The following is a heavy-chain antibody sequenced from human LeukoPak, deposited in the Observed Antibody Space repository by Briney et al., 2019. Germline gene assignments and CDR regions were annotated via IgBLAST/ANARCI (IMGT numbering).Heavy chain of an antibody. CDR1: GFTFSSYA. V-gene: IGHV3-23*01. J-gene: IGHJ4*02. CDR2: ISGSGGST. Sequence: GGSLRLSCAASGFTFSSYAMSWVRQAPGKGLEWVSAISGSGGSTYYADSVKGRFTISRDNSKNTLYLQMNSLRAEDTAVYYCAKFRVVVVTVIRIDYWGQGTLVTVSS. CDR3: AKFRVVVVTVIRIDY. D-gene: IGHD3-22*01.